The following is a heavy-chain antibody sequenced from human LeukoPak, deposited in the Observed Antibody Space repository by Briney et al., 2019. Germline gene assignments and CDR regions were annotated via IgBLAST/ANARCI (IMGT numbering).Heavy chain of an antibody. CDR1: GFTFSSYW. Sequence: GGSLRLSCAASGFTFSSYWMHWVRQGPGRGLVWVSRINSDGSSTTYADPVKGRFNISRDHAKNTLYLQMTSLRAEDTAVYYCARDLDGSGSYRWFDPWGQGTLATVSS. V-gene: IGHV3-74*01. D-gene: IGHD3-10*01. CDR3: ARDLDGSGSYRWFDP. J-gene: IGHJ5*02. CDR2: INSDGSST.